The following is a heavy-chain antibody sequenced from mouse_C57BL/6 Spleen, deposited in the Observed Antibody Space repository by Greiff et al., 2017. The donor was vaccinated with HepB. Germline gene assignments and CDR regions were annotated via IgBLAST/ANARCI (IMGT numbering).Heavy chain of an antibody. CDR1: GFSFNTYA. CDR3: VRQGEAWFAY. CDR2: IRSKSNNYAT. Sequence: DVMLVESGGGLVQPKGSLKLSCAASGFSFNTYAMNWVRQAPGKGLEWVARIRSKSNNYATYYADSVKDRFTISRDDSESMLYLQMNNLKTEDTAMYYCVRQGEAWFAYWGQGTLVTVSA. J-gene: IGHJ3*01. V-gene: IGHV10-1*01.